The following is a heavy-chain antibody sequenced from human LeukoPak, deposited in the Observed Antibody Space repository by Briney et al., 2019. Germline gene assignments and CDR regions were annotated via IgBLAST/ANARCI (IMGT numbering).Heavy chain of an antibody. Sequence: PSQTLSLTCTVSGGSISSGGYYWSWIRQPPGKGLEWIGYIYYSGSTNYNPSLKSRVTISVDTSKNQFSLQLTSVTAADTALYYCARYDSYNNWFDPWGQGTLVTVSS. D-gene: IGHD2-21*02. CDR3: ARYDSYNNWFDP. J-gene: IGHJ5*02. CDR1: GGSISSGGYY. V-gene: IGHV4-61*08. CDR2: IYYSGST.